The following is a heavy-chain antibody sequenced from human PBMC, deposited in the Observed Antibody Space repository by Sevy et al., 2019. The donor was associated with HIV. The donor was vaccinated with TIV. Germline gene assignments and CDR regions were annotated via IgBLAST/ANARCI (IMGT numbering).Heavy chain of an antibody. D-gene: IGHD3-22*01. J-gene: IGHJ4*02. CDR2: IKSKADGETT. V-gene: IGHV3-15*01. CDR1: GFSFTYSW. CDR3: IRSDTSGSFDY. Sequence: GGSLRLSCAASGFSFTYSWMNWVRQAPGKGLEWLGRIKSKADGETTDYAAPVKGRFTISTDDPKNSLFLQMNSLKTDDTAGYYCIRSDTSGSFDYWGQGTLVTVSS.